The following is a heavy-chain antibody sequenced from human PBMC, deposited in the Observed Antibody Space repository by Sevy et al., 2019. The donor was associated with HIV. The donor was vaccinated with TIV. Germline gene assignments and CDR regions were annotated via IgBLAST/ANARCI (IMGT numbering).Heavy chain of an antibody. J-gene: IGHJ4*02. D-gene: IGHD2-8*01. Sequence: GGSLRLSCAASGFTFSKYSMSWVRQPPGKGLEWVSTFSFGCGEINYADSVKGRFTISRDNSKSSVYLQMNNLRPEDTAVYSCAREGSTKLHDYWGQGTLVTVSS. CDR2: FSFGCGEI. CDR1: GFTFSKYS. CDR3: AREGSTKLHDY. V-gene: IGHV3-23*01.